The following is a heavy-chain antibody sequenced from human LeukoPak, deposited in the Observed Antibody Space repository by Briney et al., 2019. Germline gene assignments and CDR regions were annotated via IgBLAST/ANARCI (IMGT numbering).Heavy chain of an antibody. J-gene: IGHJ4*02. CDR1: GDSISSGGYY. Sequence: SETLSLTCTVSGDSISSGGYYWSWIRQHPGKGLEWIGYIYYSGSTYYNPSLKSRVTISVDTSKKQFSLKLTPVTAADTAVYYCARERARDTKFSWGQGTLVTVSS. D-gene: IGHD3-9*01. CDR2: IYYSGST. CDR3: ARERARDTKFS. V-gene: IGHV4-31*03.